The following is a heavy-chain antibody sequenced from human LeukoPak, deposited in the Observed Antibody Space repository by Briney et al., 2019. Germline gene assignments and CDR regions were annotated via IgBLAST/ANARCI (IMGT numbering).Heavy chain of an antibody. V-gene: IGHV1-8*01. D-gene: IGHD3-10*01. CDR1: GYTFTSYD. J-gene: IGHJ4*02. CDR3: ARVLVRGVRGVIGY. CDR2: MNPNSGNT. Sequence: ASVKVSCKASGYTFTSYDINWMRQATGQGLEWMGWMNPNSGNTGYAQKFQGRVTMTRNTSINTAYMELSSLRSEDTAVYYCARVLVRGVRGVIGYWGQGTLVTVSS.